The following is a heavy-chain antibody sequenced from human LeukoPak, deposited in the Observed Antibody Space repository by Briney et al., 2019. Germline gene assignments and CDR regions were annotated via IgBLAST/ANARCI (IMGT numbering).Heavy chain of an antibody. CDR1: GYCITCYW. D-gene: IGHD1-1*01. CDR3: ARQDGNSKYYFDY. Sequence: GESLKISCRGSGYCITCYWNVCGRQMPAKSLEWMGIIFPGDSDTRYRPSFQGQVTISVDKSISTAYLQWSSLKASDTAMYYCARQDGNSKYYFDYWGQGTLVTVSS. V-gene: IGHV5-51*01. J-gene: IGHJ4*02. CDR2: IFPGDSDT.